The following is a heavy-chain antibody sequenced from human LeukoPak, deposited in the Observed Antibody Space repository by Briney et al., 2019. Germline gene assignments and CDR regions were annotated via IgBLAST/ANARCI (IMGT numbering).Heavy chain of an antibody. V-gene: IGHV3-43*01. Sequence: GGSLRLSCAASGFTFDDYTMHWVRQAPGKGLEWVSLLTWDGGRTYYAGSVKGRFTISRDNSKNTLYLQMNILRTEDTALYYCARTPQKYCGSTSCFNWFDSWGQGTLVTVSS. CDR1: GFTFDDYT. J-gene: IGHJ5*01. D-gene: IGHD2-2*01. CDR3: ARTPQKYCGSTSCFNWFDS. CDR2: LTWDGGRT.